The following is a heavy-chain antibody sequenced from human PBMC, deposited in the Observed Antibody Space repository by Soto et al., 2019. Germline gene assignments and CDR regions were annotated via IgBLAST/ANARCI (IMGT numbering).Heavy chain of an antibody. CDR2: FYPTVNT. J-gene: IGHJ6*02. D-gene: IGHD3-16*01. Sequence: SETLSLTCTVSGGSISSYCWSWTRQPAGKGLEWIGRFYPTVNTNYNPSLQSRLTMSADTSRDQFSMNLTSVTAADTAVYYCARTRLDSGMDVWGQGTTVTVS. V-gene: IGHV4-4*07. CDR1: GGSISSYC. CDR3: ARTRLDSGMDV.